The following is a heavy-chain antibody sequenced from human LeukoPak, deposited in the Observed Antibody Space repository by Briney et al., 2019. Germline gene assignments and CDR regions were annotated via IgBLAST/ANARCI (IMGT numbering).Heavy chain of an antibody. CDR1: GFTFAGYA. Sequence: GSLRVSCAASGFTFAGYAMSWVRQAPGKGLEWVSTVSGSGGSTYYADSVKGRFTISRDNSKNILYLQMNSLRADDTAVYYCAKGQGVVGATTRGYFDYWGQGTLVSVSS. V-gene: IGHV3-23*01. CDR2: VSGSGGST. D-gene: IGHD1-26*01. J-gene: IGHJ4*02. CDR3: AKGQGVVGATTRGYFDY.